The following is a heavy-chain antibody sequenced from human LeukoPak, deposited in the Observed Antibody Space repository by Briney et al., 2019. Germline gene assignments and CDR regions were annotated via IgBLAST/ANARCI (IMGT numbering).Heavy chain of an antibody. D-gene: IGHD2-2*01. V-gene: IGHV1-2*02. Sequence: ASVKVSRKASGYTFTGYYMHWVRQAPGQGLEWMGWINPNSGGTNYAQKFQGRVTMTRDTSISTAYMELSRLRSDDTAVYYCAREYYCSSTSCYFLGFSDAFDIWGQGTMVTVSS. CDR1: GYTFTGYY. CDR3: AREYYCSSTSCYFLGFSDAFDI. J-gene: IGHJ3*02. CDR2: INPNSGGT.